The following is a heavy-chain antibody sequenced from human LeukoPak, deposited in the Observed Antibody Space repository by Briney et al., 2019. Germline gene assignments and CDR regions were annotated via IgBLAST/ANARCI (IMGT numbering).Heavy chain of an antibody. CDR3: VKSGGYGLIDY. CDR1: GGSIRSYY. J-gene: IGHJ4*02. V-gene: IGHV4-59*04. Sequence: SETLSLTCTVSGGSIRSYYLGWIRQPPGKGLEWIGNIYYTGSTYYNASLQSRVTISIDTSKNQFSLRLNSVTAADTAMYYCVKSGGYGLIDYWGQGTLVTVSS. D-gene: IGHD1-26*01. CDR2: IYYTGST.